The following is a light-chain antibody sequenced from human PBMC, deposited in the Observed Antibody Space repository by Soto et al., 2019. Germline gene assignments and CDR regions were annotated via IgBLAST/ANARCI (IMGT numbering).Light chain of an antibody. J-gene: IGLJ1*01. CDR1: SSNIGSNT. CDR3: AAWDDSLNGNYV. Sequence: VLTQPPSASGTPGQRVTISCSGSSSNIGSNTVNWYQQLPGTAPKLLIYSNNQRPSGVPDRFSGSKSGTSASLAISGLQSEDEADYYCAAWDDSLNGNYVFGTGTKVTVL. CDR2: SNN. V-gene: IGLV1-44*01.